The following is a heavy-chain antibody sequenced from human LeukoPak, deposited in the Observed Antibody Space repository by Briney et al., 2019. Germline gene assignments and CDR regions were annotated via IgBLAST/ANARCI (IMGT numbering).Heavy chain of an antibody. CDR1: GFTFSDYY. CDR3: ARRGVLWFGELFYYGMDV. Sequence: GGSLRLSCAASGFTFSDYYMSWIRQTPGKGLEWVSYISSSGSTIYYADSVKGRFTISRDNAKNSLYLQMNSLRAEDTAVYYCARRGVLWFGELFYYGMDVWGQGTPVTVSS. D-gene: IGHD3-10*01. J-gene: IGHJ6*02. V-gene: IGHV3-11*01. CDR2: ISSSGSTI.